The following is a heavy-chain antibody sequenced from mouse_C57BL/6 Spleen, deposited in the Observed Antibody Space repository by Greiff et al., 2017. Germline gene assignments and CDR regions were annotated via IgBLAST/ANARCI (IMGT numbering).Heavy chain of an antibody. Sequence: EVQLVESGGDLVKPGGSLKLSCAASGFTFSSYGMSWVRQTPDKRLEWVATISSGGSYTYYPDSVKGRFTISRDNAKNTLYLQMSSLKSEDTAMYYCASLYGSSHYFDDWGQGTTLTVSS. V-gene: IGHV5-6*01. CDR1: GFTFSSYG. J-gene: IGHJ2*01. CDR3: ASLYGSSHYFDD. D-gene: IGHD1-1*01. CDR2: ISSGGSYT.